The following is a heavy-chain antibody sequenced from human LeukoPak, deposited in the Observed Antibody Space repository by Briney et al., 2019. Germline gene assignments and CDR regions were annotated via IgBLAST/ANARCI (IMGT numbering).Heavy chain of an antibody. V-gene: IGHV3-7*03. J-gene: IGHJ4*02. Sequence: GGSLRLSCAASGFSFSSYYMSWVRQAPGKGLEWVALINPDGSERYYVDSVKGRFTISRDNAKNSLYLQMNSLRAEDTAVYYCVRARYSADSYYFDYWGQGTLVTVSS. CDR2: INPDGSER. CDR1: GFSFSSYY. CDR3: VRARYSADSYYFDY. D-gene: IGHD5-18*01.